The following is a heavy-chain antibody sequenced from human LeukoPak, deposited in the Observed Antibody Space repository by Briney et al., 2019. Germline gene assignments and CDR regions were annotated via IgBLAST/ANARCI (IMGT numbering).Heavy chain of an antibody. CDR3: ARGHIQQYCSGGSCYLSGFDY. J-gene: IGHJ4*02. CDR1: GASFSGYY. D-gene: IGHD2-15*01. Sequence: SETLSLTCADYGASFSGYYWSWIRQPPGKGLEWIGEINHSGSTNYNPSLKSRVTISVDTSKNQFSLKLSSVTAADTAVYYCARGHIQQYCSGGSCYLSGFDYWGQGTLVTVSS. V-gene: IGHV4-34*01. CDR2: INHSGST.